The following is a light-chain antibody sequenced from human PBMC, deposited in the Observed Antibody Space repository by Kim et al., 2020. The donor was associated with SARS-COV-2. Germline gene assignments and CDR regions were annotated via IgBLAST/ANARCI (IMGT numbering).Light chain of an antibody. CDR3: QQNNNWPLT. J-gene: IGKJ1*01. CDR1: QSISSS. CDR2: GAS. V-gene: IGKV3-15*01. Sequence: GSQGERATRSGRASQSISSSLVWYQQKPGQAPRLLIYGASTRATGIPARFSGSGLGTEFTLTISSLQSEDFAVYYCQQNNNWPLTFGQGTKVDIK.